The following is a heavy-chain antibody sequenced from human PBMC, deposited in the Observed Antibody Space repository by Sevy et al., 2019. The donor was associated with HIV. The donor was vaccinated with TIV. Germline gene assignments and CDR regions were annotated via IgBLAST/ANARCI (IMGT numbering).Heavy chain of an antibody. CDR1: GFTFTSYA. D-gene: IGHD3-22*01. Sequence: GGSLRLSCKPSGFTFTSYAMNWVRQAPGKGLEWISTIYGSGGVTYYADSVKGRFTISRDKFKNTLYLQMNSRRTEDTALYYCAGGRYDSSGSFDALDIWGQGTMVTVSS. V-gene: IGHV3-23*01. CDR2: IYGSGGVT. CDR3: AGGRYDSSGSFDALDI. J-gene: IGHJ3*02.